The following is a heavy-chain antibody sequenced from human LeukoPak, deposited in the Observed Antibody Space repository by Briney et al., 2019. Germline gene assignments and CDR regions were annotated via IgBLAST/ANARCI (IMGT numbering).Heavy chain of an antibody. V-gene: IGHV3-30*02. J-gene: IGHJ4*02. D-gene: IGHD2-15*01. CDR2: IRYDGSNK. CDR1: GFTFSSYG. CDR3: AKDGEKFLYCSGASCYYFFDY. Sequence: GGSLRLSCAASGFTFSSYGMHWVRQAPGKGLEWVAFIRYDGSNKYYADSVKGRFTISRDKSKNTLYLQMNSLRTEDTAVYYCAKDGEKFLYCSGASCYYFFDYWGQGTLVTVSS.